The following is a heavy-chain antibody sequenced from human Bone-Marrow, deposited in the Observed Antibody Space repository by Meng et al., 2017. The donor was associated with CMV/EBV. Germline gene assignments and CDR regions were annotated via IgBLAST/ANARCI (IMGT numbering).Heavy chain of an antibody. CDR3: ARITIFGVVHDAFDI. D-gene: IGHD3-3*01. CDR2: INHSGST. CDR1: GGSFSGYY. Sequence: SETLSLTCAVYGGSFSGYYWSWIRQPPGKGLEWIGEINHSGSTNYNPSLKSRVTISVDTSKNQFSLKLSSVTAADTAVYYCARITIFGVVHDAFDIWGQGTMVTVS. J-gene: IGHJ3*02. V-gene: IGHV4-34*01.